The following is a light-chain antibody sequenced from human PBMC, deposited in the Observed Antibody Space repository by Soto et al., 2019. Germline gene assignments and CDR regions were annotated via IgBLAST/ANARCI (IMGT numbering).Light chain of an antibody. CDR1: QSVSSTY. CDR2: GAS. V-gene: IGKV3-20*01. CDR3: QHYGSSPRT. J-gene: IGKJ2*01. Sequence: EIVLTQSPGTLSLSPGERATLSCRASQSVSSTYLAWYQQKPGQAPRLLIYGASSRATSIPDRISGSGSGADFPLTISRLEPEDFAVYYCQHYGSSPRTFAQGTRLEI.